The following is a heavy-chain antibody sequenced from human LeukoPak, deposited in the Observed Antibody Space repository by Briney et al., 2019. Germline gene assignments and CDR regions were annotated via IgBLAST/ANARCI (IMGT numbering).Heavy chain of an antibody. J-gene: IGHJ4*02. Sequence: ASVKVSCKASGYTFTSYYMHWVRQAPGQGLEWMGIINPSGGSTSYARKFQGRVTMTRDMSTSTVYMELSSLSSDDTAMYYCARDGTGEQWLTQLDYWGQGTLVVVSS. CDR1: GYTFTSYY. D-gene: IGHD6-19*01. CDR3: ARDGTGEQWLTQLDY. CDR2: INPSGGST. V-gene: IGHV1-46*01.